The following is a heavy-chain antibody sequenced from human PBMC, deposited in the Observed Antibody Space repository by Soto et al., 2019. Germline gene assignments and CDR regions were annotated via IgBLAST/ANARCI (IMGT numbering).Heavy chain of an antibody. CDR1: GVTFKEYG. J-gene: IGHJ2*01. CDR2: ISYDGKQT. V-gene: IGHV3-30*03. Sequence: SGGSLRLSCGAPGVTFKEYGMHWVRQAPGKGLEWVAVISYDGKQTYYADSVKGRFTISKDKSKRTLFLQMNSLRVDDTAVYYCARDGWGSNWYFDLWGRGTLVTVSS. D-gene: IGHD3-16*01. CDR3: ARDGWGSNWYFDL.